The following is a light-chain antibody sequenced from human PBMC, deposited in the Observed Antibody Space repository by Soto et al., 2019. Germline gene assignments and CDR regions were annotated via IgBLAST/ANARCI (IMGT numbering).Light chain of an antibody. Sequence: DIQMTQSPSSLSASVGDRVTITCRASQGIRNYLAWYQQKPGKVPKLLIYDASTLQSGVPSRFSGSGSGTDFTLTISSLQPEDVATYYCQKYTSAPPLFGGGTKVEIK. V-gene: IGKV1-27*01. CDR1: QGIRNY. CDR2: DAS. J-gene: IGKJ4*01. CDR3: QKYTSAPPL.